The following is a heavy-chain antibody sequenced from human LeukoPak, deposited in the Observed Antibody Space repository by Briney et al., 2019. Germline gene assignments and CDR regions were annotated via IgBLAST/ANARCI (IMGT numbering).Heavy chain of an antibody. CDR3: ARDEPPGRHFRGMDV. CDR2: IYYSGST. CDR1: GGSISSGDYY. D-gene: IGHD2/OR15-2a*01. V-gene: IGHV4-30-4*01. J-gene: IGHJ6*02. Sequence: PSQTLSLTCTVSGGSISSGDYYWSWIRQPPGKGLEWIGYIYYSGSTYYNPSLKSRVTISVDTSKNQFSLKLSSVTAADPAVYYCARDEPPGRHFRGMDVWGQGTTVTVSS.